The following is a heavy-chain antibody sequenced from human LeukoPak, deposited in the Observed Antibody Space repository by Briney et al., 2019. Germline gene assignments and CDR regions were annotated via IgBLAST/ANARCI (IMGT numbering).Heavy chain of an antibody. CDR2: ISGSGANT. CDR1: AFTFNSYA. V-gene: IGHV3-23*01. D-gene: IGHD2-21*02. CDR3: TKVRLSNLYYYYGMDV. Sequence: GGSLRLSCAASAFTFNSYAMSWVRQAPGKGLEWVSAISGSGANTYYADSVKGRFTISRDNSKNTLYLQMNNLRAEDTAVYFCTKVRLSNLYYYYGMDVWGQGTTVTVSS. J-gene: IGHJ6*02.